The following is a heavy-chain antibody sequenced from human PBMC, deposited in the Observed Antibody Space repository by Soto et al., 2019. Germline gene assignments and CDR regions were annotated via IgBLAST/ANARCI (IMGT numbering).Heavy chain of an antibody. V-gene: IGHV1-2*04. J-gene: IGHJ4*02. Sequence: ASVKVSCKASGYTFTGYYMHWVRQAPGQGLEWMGWINPNSGGTNYAQKFQGWVTMTRDTSISTAYMELSRLRSDDTAVYYCARVVGLGSPVLYYWGQGTRVTVSS. CDR3: ARVVGLGSPVLYY. CDR1: GYTFTGYY. D-gene: IGHD2-15*01. CDR2: INPNSGGT.